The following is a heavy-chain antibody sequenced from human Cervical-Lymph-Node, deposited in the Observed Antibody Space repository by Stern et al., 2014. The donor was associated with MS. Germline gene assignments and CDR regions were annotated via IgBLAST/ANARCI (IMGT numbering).Heavy chain of an antibody. Sequence: EVQLVESGGNLVQPGGSRRLSCAVSGFTVTNNYMSWVRKAPGKGLEWVSVIYSGGYTYYADSVKGRFTISRDKSKNTLYLQMNRLTEEDTAVYYCVRGTDMDVWGQGTTVTVSS. J-gene: IGHJ6*02. CDR1: GFTVTNNY. CDR2: IYSGGYT. CDR3: VRGTDMDV. V-gene: IGHV3-66*01.